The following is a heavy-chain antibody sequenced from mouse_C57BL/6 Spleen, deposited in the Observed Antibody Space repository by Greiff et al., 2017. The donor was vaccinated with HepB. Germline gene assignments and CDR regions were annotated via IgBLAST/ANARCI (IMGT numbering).Heavy chain of an antibody. CDR3: AREGYYGYDGHYYAMDY. D-gene: IGHD2-2*01. CDR1: GYTFTSYW. J-gene: IGHJ4*01. Sequence: QVQLQQPGTELVKPGASVKLSCKASGYTFTSYWMHWVKQRPGQGLEWIGNINPSNGGTNYNEKFKSKATLTVDKSSSTAYMQLSSLTSEDSAVYYCAREGYYGYDGHYYAMDYWGQGTSVTVSS. V-gene: IGHV1-53*01. CDR2: INPSNGGT.